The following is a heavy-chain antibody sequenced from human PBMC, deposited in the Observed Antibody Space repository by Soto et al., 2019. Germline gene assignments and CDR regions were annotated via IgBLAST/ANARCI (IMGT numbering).Heavy chain of an antibody. CDR3: ARRAMVRAYYYYYYMDV. CDR1: GGSISSYY. V-gene: IGHV4-59*01. J-gene: IGHJ6*03. Sequence: TSETLSLTCTVSGGSISSYYWSWIRQPPGKGLEWIGYIYYSGSTSYNPSLKSRVTISVDTSKNQFSLKLSSVTAADTAVYYCARRAMVRAYYYYYYMDVWGKGTTVTVSS. D-gene: IGHD3-10*01. CDR2: IYYSGST.